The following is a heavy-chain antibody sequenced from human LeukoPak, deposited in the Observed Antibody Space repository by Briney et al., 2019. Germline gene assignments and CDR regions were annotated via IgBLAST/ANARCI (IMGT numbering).Heavy chain of an antibody. J-gene: IGHJ4*02. CDR3: AKVDFYDTSGYYGPTFLDY. D-gene: IGHD3-22*01. CDR1: GFTFSSYA. CDR2: ISGSGGST. V-gene: IGHV3-23*01. Sequence: GGSLRLSCAASGFTFSSYAMSWVRQAPGKGLEWVSAISGSGGSTYYADSVKGRFTISRDNSKNTLYLQMNSLRAEDTAVYYCAKVDFYDTSGYYGPTFLDYWGQGTLVTVSS.